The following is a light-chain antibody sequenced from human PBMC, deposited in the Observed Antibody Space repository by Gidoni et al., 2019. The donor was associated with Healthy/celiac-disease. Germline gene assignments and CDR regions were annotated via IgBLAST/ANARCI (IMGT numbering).Light chain of an antibody. J-gene: IGLJ2*01. CDR2: QDS. CDR1: KLGDKY. V-gene: IGLV3-1*01. Sequence: SYELTQPPPGSVSPGQTASITCSGDKLGDKYACWYQQKPGQSPVLVIYQDSKRPSGIPERFSGSNSGNTATLTISGTQAMDEADYYCQAWDSSTDVVFGGGTKLTVL. CDR3: QAWDSSTDVV.